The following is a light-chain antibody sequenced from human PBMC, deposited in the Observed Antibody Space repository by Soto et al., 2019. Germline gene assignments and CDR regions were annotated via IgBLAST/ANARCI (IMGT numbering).Light chain of an antibody. CDR2: DAT. V-gene: IGKV1-5*01. CDR1: QTISSS. CDR3: QQHNDYTPVT. Sequence: DIQMTQSPSTLSASVGDRVTITWRASQTISSSLAWYQHKPGKAPKLLIFDATTLQSGVPSRFSGSGFGTEFTLTITGLQPDDFATYYCQQHNDYTPVTFGQGTKLEIK. J-gene: IGKJ2*01.